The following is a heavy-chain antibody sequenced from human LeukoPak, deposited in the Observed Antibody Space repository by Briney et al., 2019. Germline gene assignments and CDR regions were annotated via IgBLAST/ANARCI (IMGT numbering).Heavy chain of an antibody. V-gene: IGHV1-46*01. CDR3: ARGPERYTYSSGWYRKNYYYYMDV. CDR1: GYTFTSYY. D-gene: IGHD6-19*01. J-gene: IGHJ6*03. Sequence: ASVKVSCKASGYTFTSYYMHWVRQAPGQGLEWMGIINPSGGSTSYAQKFQGRVTMTEDTSTDTAYMELSSLRSEDTAVYYCARGPERYTYSSGWYRKNYYYYMDVWGKGTTVTVSS. CDR2: INPSGGST.